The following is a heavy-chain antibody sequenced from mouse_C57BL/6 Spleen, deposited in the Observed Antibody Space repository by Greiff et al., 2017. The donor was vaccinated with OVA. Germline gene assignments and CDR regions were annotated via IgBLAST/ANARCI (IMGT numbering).Heavy chain of an antibody. CDR2: INPSSGYT. V-gene: IGHV1-7*01. CDR1: GYTFTSYW. D-gene: IGHD1-1*01. J-gene: IGHJ2*01. CDR3: ARNNYGSSFDY. Sequence: QVQLQQSGAELAKPGASVKLSCKASGYTFTSYWMHWVKQRPGQGLEWIGYINPSSGYTKYNQKFKDKATLTADKSSSTAYMQLSSRTYEDAVVYYCARNNYGSSFDYWGQGTTLTVSS.